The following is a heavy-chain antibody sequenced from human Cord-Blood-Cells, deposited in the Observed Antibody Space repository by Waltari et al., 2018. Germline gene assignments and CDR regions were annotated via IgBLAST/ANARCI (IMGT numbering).Heavy chain of an antibody. CDR2: ISGSGGST. D-gene: IGHD7-27*01. CDR1: GFTFSSYA. V-gene: IGHV3-23*01. J-gene: IGHJ2*01. CDR3: AKTGGYNWGMSNWYFDL. Sequence: EVQLLESGGGLVQPGGSLRLSCAASGFTFSSYAMSWVRQAPGKGLEWVSAISGSGGSTDYADSVKGRFTISRDNSKNTLYLQMNSLRAEDTAVYYCAKTGGYNWGMSNWYFDLWGRGTLVTVSS.